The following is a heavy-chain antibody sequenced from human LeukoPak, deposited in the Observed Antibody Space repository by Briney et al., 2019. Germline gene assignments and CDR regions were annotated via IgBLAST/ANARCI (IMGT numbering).Heavy chain of an antibody. CDR1: GGSIIPNNGIYY. J-gene: IGHJ5*02. D-gene: IGHD6-6*01. CDR3: ARGTGSSWVTVNWFDP. V-gene: IGHV4-61*02. CDR2: IKSSGST. Sequence: SETLSLTCTVSGGSIIPNNGIYYWSWIRKSAGKGLEWIGRIKSSGSTNYNPSLKSRVTISVDTSKNQFSLKLSSGTAADTAVYYCARGTGSSWVTVNWFDPWGQGTLVTVSS.